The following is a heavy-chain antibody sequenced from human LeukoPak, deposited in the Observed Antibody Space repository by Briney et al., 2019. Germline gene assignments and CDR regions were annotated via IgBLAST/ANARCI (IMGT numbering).Heavy chain of an antibody. CDR2: INPNSGGT. D-gene: IGHD3-22*01. Sequence: GASVKVSCKASGGTFSSYAISWVRQAPGQGLEWMGRINPNSGGTNYAQKFQGRVTMTRDTSISTAYMELSRLRSDDTAVYYCALTYYYDSSGYYYTFDYWGQGTLITVSS. CDR1: GGTFSSYA. V-gene: IGHV1-2*06. J-gene: IGHJ4*02. CDR3: ALTYYYDSSGYYYTFDY.